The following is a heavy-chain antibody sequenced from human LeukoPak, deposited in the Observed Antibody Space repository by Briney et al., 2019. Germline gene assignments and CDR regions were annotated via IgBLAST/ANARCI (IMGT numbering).Heavy chain of an antibody. D-gene: IGHD1-26*01. CDR3: ARDFVGSLGLSGFDY. CDR2: IIPIFGTA. CDR1: GGTFSSYA. Sequence: SVKVSCKASGGTFSSYAISWVRQAPGQGLEWMGGIIPIFGTANYAQKFQGRVTITADESTSTAYMELSSLRSEDTAVYYCARDFVGSLGLSGFDYWGQGTLVTVSS. V-gene: IGHV1-69*13. J-gene: IGHJ4*02.